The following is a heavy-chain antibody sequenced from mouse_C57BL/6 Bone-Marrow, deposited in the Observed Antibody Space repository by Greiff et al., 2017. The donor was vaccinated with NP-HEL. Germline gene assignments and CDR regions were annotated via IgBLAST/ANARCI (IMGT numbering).Heavy chain of an antibody. CDR2: INPSSGYT. Sequence: QVQLKESGAELVKPGASVKISCKASGYAFSSYWMNWVKQRPGKGLEWIGYINPSSGYTKYNQKFKDKATLTADKSSSTAYMQLSSLTSEDSAVYYCARAYYSNYFDYWGQGTTLTVSS. CDR1: GYAFSSYW. D-gene: IGHD2-5*01. V-gene: IGHV1S26*01. CDR3: ARAYYSNYFDY. J-gene: IGHJ2*01.